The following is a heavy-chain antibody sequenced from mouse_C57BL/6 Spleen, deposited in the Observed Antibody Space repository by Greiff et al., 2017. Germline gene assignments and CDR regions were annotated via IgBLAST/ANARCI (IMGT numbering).Heavy chain of an antibody. CDR3: ARDPHYYGSSYWYFDV. CDR1: GYSITSGYY. Sequence: EVKLQESGPGLVKPSQSLSLSCSVTGYSITSGYYWNWIRQFPGNKLEWMGYISYDGSNNYNPSLKNRISITRDPSKNQFFLKLNSVTTEDTATYYCARDPHYYGSSYWYFDVWGTGTTVTVSS. J-gene: IGHJ1*03. CDR2: ISYDGSN. D-gene: IGHD1-1*01. V-gene: IGHV3-6*01.